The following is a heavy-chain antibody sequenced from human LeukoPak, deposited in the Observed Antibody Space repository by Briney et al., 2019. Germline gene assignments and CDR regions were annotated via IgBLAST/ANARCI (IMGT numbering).Heavy chain of an antibody. Sequence: ASVKVSCKASGYTFTGYYMHWVRQAPGQGLEWMGWINPNSGGTNYAQKFQGRVTMTRDTSISTAYMELSRLRSDDTAVYYCAVTMYYYDSSGYYYGRAFDIWGQGTMVTVSS. CDR3: AVTMYYYDSSGYYYGRAFDI. D-gene: IGHD3-22*01. CDR1: GYTFTGYY. J-gene: IGHJ3*02. V-gene: IGHV1-2*02. CDR2: INPNSGGT.